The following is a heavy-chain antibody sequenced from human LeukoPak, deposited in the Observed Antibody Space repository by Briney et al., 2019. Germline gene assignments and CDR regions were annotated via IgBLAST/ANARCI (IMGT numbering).Heavy chain of an antibody. D-gene: IGHD6-13*01. CDR3: ARDLSSSWLDY. CDR1: GGSFSGYY. Sequence: SETLSLTCAVYGGSFSGYYWSWIRQPPGKGLEWIGEINHSGSTNYNPSLKSRVTISVDTSKNQFSLKLSSVTAADTAVYYCARDLSSSWLDYWGQGTLVTVSS. J-gene: IGHJ4*02. V-gene: IGHV4-34*01. CDR2: INHSGST.